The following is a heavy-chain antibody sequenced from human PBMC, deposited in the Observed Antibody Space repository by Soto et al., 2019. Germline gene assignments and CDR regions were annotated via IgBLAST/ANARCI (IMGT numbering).Heavy chain of an antibody. J-gene: IGHJ6*02. V-gene: IGHV3-33*01. D-gene: IGHD4-17*01. CDR1: GFTFSSYG. CDR3: ARGTESGDYDLNYYGMDV. Sequence: GGSLRLSCAASGFTFSSYGMHWVRQAPGKGLEWVAVIWYDGSNKYYADSVKGRFTISRDNSKNTLYLQMNSLRAEDTAVYYCARGTESGDYDLNYYGMDVWGQGTTVTVSS. CDR2: IWYDGSNK.